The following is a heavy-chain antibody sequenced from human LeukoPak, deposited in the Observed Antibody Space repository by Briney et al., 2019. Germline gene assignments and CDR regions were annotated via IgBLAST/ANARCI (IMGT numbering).Heavy chain of an antibody. CDR1: GGSISSYY. V-gene: IGHV4-59*12. D-gene: IGHD1-26*01. CDR2: IYYSGST. Sequence: SETLSLTCTVSGGSISSYYWSWIRQPPGKGLEWIGYIYYSGSTNYNPSLKSRVTISVDTSKNQFSLKLSSVTAADTAVYYCARVGEWELQGAFDIWGQGTMVTVSS. CDR3: ARVGEWELQGAFDI. J-gene: IGHJ3*02.